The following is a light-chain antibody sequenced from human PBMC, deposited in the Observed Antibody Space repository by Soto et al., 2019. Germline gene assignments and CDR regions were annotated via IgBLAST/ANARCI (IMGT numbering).Light chain of an antibody. CDR3: SSYTSSSTNV. V-gene: IGLV2-14*01. CDR1: SSDVGGYNY. CDR2: EVS. J-gene: IGLJ1*01. Sequence: QSALTQPASVSGSPGQSITISCNGTSSDVGGYNYVSWYQQHPGKAPKLMIYEVSNRPSGVSNRFSGSKSGNTASLTISGLQAEDEADYYCSSYTSSSTNVFGTGTKVTVL.